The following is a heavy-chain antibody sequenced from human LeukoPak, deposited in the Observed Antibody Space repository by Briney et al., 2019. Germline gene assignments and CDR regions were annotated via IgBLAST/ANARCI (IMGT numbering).Heavy chain of an antibody. CDR1: GFTFSSYG. D-gene: IGHD1-1*01. CDR2: ISYDGSNK. J-gene: IGHJ4*02. CDR3: AKDWNKFDY. Sequence: PGGSLKLSCAASGFTFSSYGMHWVRQAPGKGLEWVAVISYDGSNKYYADSVKGRFTISRDNSKNTLYLQMNSLRAEDTAVYYCAKDWNKFDYRGQGTLVTVSS. V-gene: IGHV3-30*18.